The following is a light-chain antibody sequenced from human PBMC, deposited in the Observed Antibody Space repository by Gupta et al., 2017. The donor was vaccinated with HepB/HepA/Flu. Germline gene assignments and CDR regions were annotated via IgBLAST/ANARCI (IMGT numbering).Light chain of an antibody. CDR1: QSISSW. CDR2: KAS. CDR3: QQYSRYSWT. V-gene: IGKV1-5*03. Sequence: DLQMTQSPSTLSASVGDRVTITCRASQSISSWLAWYQQKPGKAPKLLISKASSLESGVPSRFSGSASGTDFTLTISILQPDDFATYYCQQYSRYSWTFGQGTKVEIK. J-gene: IGKJ1*01.